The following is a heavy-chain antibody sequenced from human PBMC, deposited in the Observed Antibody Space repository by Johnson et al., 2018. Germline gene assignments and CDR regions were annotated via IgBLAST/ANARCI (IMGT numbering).Heavy chain of an antibody. J-gene: IGHJ6*03. V-gene: IGHV3-30-3*01. Sequence: QVQLVESGGGVVQPGRSLRLSCAASRFSFSSYTMHWVRQAPGKGLEWMAVISYDGGKEYFADSVKGRFTISRDNSQNTVYLQLTHLRADDTAVYYCARGGIAVTGTEKLYYYMDVWGTGTTVTVSS. CDR2: ISYDGGKE. CDR3: ARGGIAVTGTEKLYYYMDV. CDR1: RFSFSSYT. D-gene: IGHD6-19*01.